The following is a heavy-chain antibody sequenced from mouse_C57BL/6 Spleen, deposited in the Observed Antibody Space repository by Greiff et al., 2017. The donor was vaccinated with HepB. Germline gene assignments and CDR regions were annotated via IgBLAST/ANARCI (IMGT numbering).Heavy chain of an antibody. D-gene: IGHD1-1*01. J-gene: IGHJ2*01. CDR3: ASVYGSSLDY. V-gene: IGHV1-64*01. Sequence: VQLQQPGAELVKPGASVNLSCKASGYTFTSYWMHWVKQRPGQGLEWIGMIHPNSGSTNYNEKFKSKATLTVDKSSSTAYIQLSSLTSEDSAVYYCASVYGSSLDYWGQGTTLTVSS. CDR1: GYTFTSYW. CDR2: IHPNSGST.